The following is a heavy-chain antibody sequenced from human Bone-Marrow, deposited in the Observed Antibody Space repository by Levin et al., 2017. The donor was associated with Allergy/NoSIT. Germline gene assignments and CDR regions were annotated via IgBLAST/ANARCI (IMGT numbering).Heavy chain of an antibody. CDR1: GFTFTNYG. Sequence: GESLKISCAASGFTFTNYGMNWVRLTPGKGLEWVAVISYNGTTQDYSDSVKGRFTVTRDDSKNTVYLQMNSLRTEDTAVYYCALPSFDYWGPGTQVTVSS. J-gene: IGHJ4*02. CDR2: ISYNGTTQ. CDR3: ALPSFDY. V-gene: IGHV3-30*03.